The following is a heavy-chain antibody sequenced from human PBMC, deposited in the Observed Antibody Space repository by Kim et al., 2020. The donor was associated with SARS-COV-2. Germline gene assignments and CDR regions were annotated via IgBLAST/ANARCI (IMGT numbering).Heavy chain of an antibody. J-gene: IGHJ4*02. D-gene: IGHD2-15*01. Sequence: FQGRVTITRDTSASTAYMELSSLRFEDTAVYYCARDPIVVVVAAGYYVDYWGQGTLVTVSS. V-gene: IGHV1-3*01. CDR3: ARDPIVVVVAAGYYVDY.